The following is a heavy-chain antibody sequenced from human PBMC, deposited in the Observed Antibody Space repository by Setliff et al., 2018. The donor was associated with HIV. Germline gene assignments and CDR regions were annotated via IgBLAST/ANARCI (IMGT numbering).Heavy chain of an antibody. D-gene: IGHD1-1*01. J-gene: IGHJ4*02. CDR1: GGSINNYS. CDR3: ARLENWNWNQSGSGAYFGF. CDR2: SHYSGSANYV. V-gene: IGHV4-59*01. Sequence: TLSLTCNVSGGSINNYSWSWIRQPPGKGLEWIGYSHYSGSANYVNYNPSLKSRATISVDTSKEWFSLKLTSVTAADTAVYYCARLENWNWNQSGSGAYFGFWGQGTLVTVSS.